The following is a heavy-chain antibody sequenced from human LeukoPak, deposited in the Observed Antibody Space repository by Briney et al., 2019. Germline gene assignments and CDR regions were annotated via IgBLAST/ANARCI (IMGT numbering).Heavy chain of an antibody. CDR2: VYPGDSDT. D-gene: IGHD2-2*01. CDR3: ARQYQQLGWFDP. V-gene: IGHV5-51*01. J-gene: IGHJ5*02. Sequence: GESLKISCKGSGFIFTSYWIGWVRQMPGKGLEWVGIVYPGDSDTRYSPSFQGQVTISADKSISTAYLQWSSLKASDTAMYYCARQYQQLGWFDPWGQGTLVTVSS. CDR1: GFIFTSYW.